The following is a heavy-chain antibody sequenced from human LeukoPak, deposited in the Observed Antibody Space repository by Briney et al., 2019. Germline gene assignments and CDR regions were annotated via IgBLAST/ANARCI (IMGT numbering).Heavy chain of an antibody. J-gene: IGHJ3*02. V-gene: IGHV3-7*01. CDR3: VTLTSVVSEHAFDM. CDR1: GFTFSNAW. Sequence: GGSLRLSCAASGFTFSNAWMSWVRQAPGKGLEWVANIKQDGSEKYYVDSVKGRFTISRDNAKNSLYLQMNSLRAEDTAVYYCVTLTSVVSEHAFDMWGQGTMVAVSP. D-gene: IGHD4-23*01. CDR2: IKQDGSEK.